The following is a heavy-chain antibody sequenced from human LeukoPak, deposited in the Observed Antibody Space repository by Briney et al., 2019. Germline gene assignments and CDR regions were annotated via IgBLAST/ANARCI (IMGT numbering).Heavy chain of an antibody. Sequence: SVKVSCKASGGTFSSYAISWVRQAPGQGLEWMGGIIPIFGTANYAQKFQGRVTITADESTSPAYMELSSLRSEDTAVYYCARVWEAVARTGYYYYYYMDVWGKGTTVTVSS. CDR1: GGTFSSYA. J-gene: IGHJ6*03. CDR2: IIPIFGTA. D-gene: IGHD6-19*01. CDR3: ARVWEAVARTGYYYYYYMDV. V-gene: IGHV1-69*01.